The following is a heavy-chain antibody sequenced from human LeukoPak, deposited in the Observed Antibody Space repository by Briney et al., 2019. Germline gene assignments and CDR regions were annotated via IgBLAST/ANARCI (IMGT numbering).Heavy chain of an antibody. CDR3: AKTTAGYSSGRYPGWPIDY. Sequence: GGSLGLSCAASGFTFRSYAIYWVRQAPGKGLEWVSGISGSGGDTYFADSVKGRFTISRDHSKNTVFLQMDSLRVEDTAVYYCAKTTAGYSSGRYPGWPIDYWGQGTLVTVSS. J-gene: IGHJ4*02. CDR1: GFTFRSYA. CDR2: ISGSGGDT. V-gene: IGHV3-23*01. D-gene: IGHD6-19*01.